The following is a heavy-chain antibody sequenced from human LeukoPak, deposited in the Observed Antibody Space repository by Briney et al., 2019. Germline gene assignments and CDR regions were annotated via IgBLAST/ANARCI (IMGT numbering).Heavy chain of an antibody. CDR2: IYYSGST. CDR3: ARRDGHNSYYFDY. V-gene: IGHV4-59*08. D-gene: IGHD5-24*01. CDR1: GGSISSYY. Sequence: SETLSLTCTVSGGSISSYYWSWIRQPPGKGLEWIGYIYYSGSTNYNPSLKSRVTISVDTSKNQFSLKLSSVTAADTAVYYCARRDGHNSYYFDYWGQGTLVTVSS. J-gene: IGHJ4*02.